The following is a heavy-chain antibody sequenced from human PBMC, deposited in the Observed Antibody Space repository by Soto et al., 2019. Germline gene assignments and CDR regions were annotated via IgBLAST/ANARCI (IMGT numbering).Heavy chain of an antibody. J-gene: IGHJ4*02. CDR2: IYHSGST. Sequence: QVQLQESGPGLVKPSGTLSLTCAVSGGSISSSNWWSWVRQPPGKGLEWIGEIYHSGSTNHNPSLKSRXXIXVXXSKNQFSLKLSSVTAADTAVYYCARGISGGRHFDYWGQGTLVTVSS. V-gene: IGHV4-4*02. CDR3: ARGISGGRHFDY. CDR1: GGSISSSNW. D-gene: IGHD2-15*01.